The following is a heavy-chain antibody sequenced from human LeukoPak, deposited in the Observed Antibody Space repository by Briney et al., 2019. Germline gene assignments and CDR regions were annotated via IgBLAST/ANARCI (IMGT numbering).Heavy chain of an antibody. CDR3: VRYDFWSGAKGGDY. J-gene: IGHJ4*02. D-gene: IGHD3-3*01. CDR2: ISYDGSNK. V-gene: IGHV3-30*03. CDR1: GFTFSSYG. Sequence: GGSLRLSCAASGFTFSSYGMHWVRQAPGKGLEWVAVISYDGSNKYYADSVKGRFTISRDNSKNMLYLQMNSLRAEDTALYYCVRYDFWSGAKGGDYWGQGTLVTVSS.